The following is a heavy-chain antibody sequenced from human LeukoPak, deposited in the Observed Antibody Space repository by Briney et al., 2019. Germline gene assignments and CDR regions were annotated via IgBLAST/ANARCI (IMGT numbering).Heavy chain of an antibody. CDR2: IIPIFGIA. CDR1: GATFSSYA. CDR3: ARSTSFSSGYYPYYFDY. Sequence: ASVKVSCKASGATFSSYAISWVRQAPGQGLEWMGRIIPIFGIANYAQKFQGRVTITADKSTSTAYMELSSLRSEDTAVYYRARSTSFSSGYYPYYFDYWGQGTLVTVSS. D-gene: IGHD3-22*01. V-gene: IGHV1-69*04. J-gene: IGHJ4*02.